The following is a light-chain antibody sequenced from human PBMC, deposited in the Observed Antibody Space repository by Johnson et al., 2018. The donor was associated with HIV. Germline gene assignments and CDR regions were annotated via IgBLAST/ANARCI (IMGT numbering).Light chain of an antibody. V-gene: IGLV1-51*02. CDR2: ENS. CDR1: SSNIGNNY. Sequence: CSGSSSNIGNNYISWFQQLPGTAPKLLIYENSKRPSGIPDRFSGSKSGTSATLGITGLQTGDEADYYCGTWDSSLSTGVFGTGTEVTVL. J-gene: IGLJ1*01. CDR3: GTWDSSLSTGV.